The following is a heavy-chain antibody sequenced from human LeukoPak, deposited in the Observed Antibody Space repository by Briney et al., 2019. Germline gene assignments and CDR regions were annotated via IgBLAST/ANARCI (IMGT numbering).Heavy chain of an antibody. V-gene: IGHV4-31*03. CDR1: GGSISSGGCY. Sequence: SETLSLTCTVSGGSISSGGCYWSWIRQHPGKGLEWIGYIYYSGSTYYNPSLKSRVTISVDTSKNQFSLKLSSVTAADTAVYYCAADGNSGSYPFDYWGQGTLVTVSS. J-gene: IGHJ4*02. CDR2: IYYSGST. CDR3: AADGNSGSYPFDY. D-gene: IGHD1-26*01.